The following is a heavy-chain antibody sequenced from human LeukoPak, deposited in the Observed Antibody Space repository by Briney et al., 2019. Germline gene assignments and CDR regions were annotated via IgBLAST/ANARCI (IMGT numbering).Heavy chain of an antibody. CDR1: GYSFTTYW. CDR3: ARKAVADWYFDL. V-gene: IGHV5-51*01. D-gene: IGHD6-19*01. J-gene: IGHJ2*01. CDR2: IYPGDSDT. Sequence: GESLKISCQGFGYSFTTYWIGWVRQMPGKGLEWMGIIYPGDSDTRYSPSFQGQVTISVDKSISTAYLQWSSLKASDTAMYYCARKAVADWYFDLWGRGTLVTVSS.